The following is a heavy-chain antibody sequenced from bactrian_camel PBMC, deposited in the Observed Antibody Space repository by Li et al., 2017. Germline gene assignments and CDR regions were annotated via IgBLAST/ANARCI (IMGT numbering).Heavy chain of an antibody. Sequence: HVQLVESGGGSVQAGGSLTLSCTAPGYTSNRCGMHWYRQATGKEREWVSSIMTDGTTNYVDSVKGRFTISKDKGEDTVYLQMNSLRPEDTAMYYCQTSESWYSRCDSDHWGQGTQVTVS. J-gene: IGHJ4*01. D-gene: IGHD6*01. CDR2: IMTDGTT. CDR3: QTSESWYSRCDSDH. V-gene: IGHV3S9*01. CDR1: GYTSNRCG.